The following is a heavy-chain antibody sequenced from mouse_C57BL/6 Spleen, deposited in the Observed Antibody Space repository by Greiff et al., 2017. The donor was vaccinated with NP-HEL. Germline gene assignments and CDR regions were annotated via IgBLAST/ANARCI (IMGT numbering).Heavy chain of an antibody. D-gene: IGHD2-3*01. V-gene: IGHV5-17*01. CDR2: ISSGSSTI. Sequence: DVKLVESGGGLVKPGGSLKLSCAASGFTFSDYGMHWVRQAPEKGLEWVAYISSGSSTIYYADTVKGRFTISRDNAKNTLFLQMTSLRSEDTAMNYCARDGYYAMDYWGQGTSVTVSS. CDR1: GFTFSDYG. J-gene: IGHJ4*01. CDR3: ARDGYYAMDY.